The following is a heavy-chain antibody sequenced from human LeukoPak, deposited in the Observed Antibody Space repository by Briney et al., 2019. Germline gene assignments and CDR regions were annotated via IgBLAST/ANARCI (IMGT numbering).Heavy chain of an antibody. D-gene: IGHD3-10*01. CDR1: GFTFNTNA. Sequence: PGGSLRLSCAASGFTFNTNAMSWVRQAPGKGLEWVSAISGRTGGTYYADSVKGRFTISRDNSKSTLYLQMDSLRGEDTAVYYCAKGGSGSYYIYYFDYWGQGTLVTVSS. CDR3: AKGGSGSYYIYYFDY. V-gene: IGHV3-23*01. CDR2: ISGRTGGT. J-gene: IGHJ4*02.